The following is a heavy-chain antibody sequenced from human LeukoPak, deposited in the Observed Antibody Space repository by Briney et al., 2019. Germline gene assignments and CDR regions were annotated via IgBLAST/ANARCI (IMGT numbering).Heavy chain of an antibody. CDR3: ARTSPPGGWYYYYMDV. CDR1: GDSISSSSYY. V-gene: IGHV4-39*01. J-gene: IGHJ6*03. CDR2: IYYSGST. Sequence: SETLSLTCTVSGDSISSSSYYWGWIRQPPGKGLEWIGSIYYSGSTYYNASLKSRVTISVDTSKNQFSLKLSSVTAADTAVYYCARTSPPGGWYYYYMDVWGKGTTVTVSS. D-gene: IGHD6-19*01.